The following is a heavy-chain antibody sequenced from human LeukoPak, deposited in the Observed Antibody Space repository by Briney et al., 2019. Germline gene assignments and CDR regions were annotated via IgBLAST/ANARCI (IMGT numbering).Heavy chain of an antibody. D-gene: IGHD3-22*01. Sequence: PSETLSLTCAVYGGSFSGYYWSWIRQPPGKGLEWIGEINHSGSTNYNPSLKSRLTISVDTSKNQFSLKLSSVTAADTAVYYCARAGDSSGYSDYWGQGTLVTVSS. CDR1: GGSFSGYY. CDR3: ARAGDSSGYSDY. CDR2: INHSGST. V-gene: IGHV4-34*01. J-gene: IGHJ4*02.